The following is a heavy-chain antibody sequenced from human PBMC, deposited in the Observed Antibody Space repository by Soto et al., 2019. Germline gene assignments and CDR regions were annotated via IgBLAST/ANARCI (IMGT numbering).Heavy chain of an antibody. V-gene: IGHV1-18*01. D-gene: IGHD4-17*01. CDR2: ISAYNGNT. CDR1: GYTFTSYG. Sequence: ASVKVSCKASGYTFTSYGISWVRQAPGQGLEWMGWISAYNGNTNYAQKLQGRVTMTTDTSTSTAYMELRSLRSNDTAVYYCASGTVTTSPLDYWGQGTLVTVSS. J-gene: IGHJ4*02. CDR3: ASGTVTTSPLDY.